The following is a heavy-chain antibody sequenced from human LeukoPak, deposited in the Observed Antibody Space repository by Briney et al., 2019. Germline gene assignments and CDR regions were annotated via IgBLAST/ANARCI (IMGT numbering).Heavy chain of an antibody. Sequence: GRSLRLSCAASGFTFSSYGMHWVRQAPGKGLEWVVVISYDGSNKYYADSVKGRFTISRDNSKNTLYLQMNSLRAEDTAVYYCAKSNWNYFPDAFDIWGQGTMVTVSS. CDR3: AKSNWNYFPDAFDI. CDR2: ISYDGSNK. V-gene: IGHV3-30*18. D-gene: IGHD1-7*01. J-gene: IGHJ3*02. CDR1: GFTFSSYG.